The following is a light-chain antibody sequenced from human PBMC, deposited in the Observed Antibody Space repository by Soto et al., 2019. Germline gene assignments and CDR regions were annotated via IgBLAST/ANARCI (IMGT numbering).Light chain of an antibody. J-gene: IGKJ3*01. CDR3: QQYNNWPRT. Sequence: EIVMTQSPATLSVSPGERATLSCRASQSVSSNLAWYRQKPGQAPRLLIYGASTRATGIPARFSGSGSGTDFTLTINSLLSEDFAVYYCQQYNNWPRTFGPGTKVDIK. CDR1: QSVSSN. V-gene: IGKV3-15*01. CDR2: GAS.